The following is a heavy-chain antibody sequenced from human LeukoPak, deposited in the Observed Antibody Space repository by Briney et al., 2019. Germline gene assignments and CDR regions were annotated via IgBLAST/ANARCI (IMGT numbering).Heavy chain of an antibody. CDR1: GSTFTGYY. V-gene: IGHV1-2*02. CDR2: INPNSGGT. CDR3: ARFPRLLWFGDSAFDI. Sequence: ASVKVSCKASGSTFTGYYMHWVRQAPGQGLEWMGWINPNSGGTNYAQKFQGRVTMTRDTSISTAYMDLSRLRSDDTAVYYCARFPRLLWFGDSAFDIWGQGTMVTVSS. J-gene: IGHJ3*02. D-gene: IGHD3-10*01.